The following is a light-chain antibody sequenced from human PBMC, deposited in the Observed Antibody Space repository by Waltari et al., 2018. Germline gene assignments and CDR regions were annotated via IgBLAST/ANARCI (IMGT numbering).Light chain of an antibody. V-gene: IGKV1-5*03. CDR1: HTLNTW. CDR2: KTS. J-gene: IGKJ2*01. Sequence: DIEMTQSPSFLSASVGDRVTITCRASHTLNTWLAWYQQKTGKPPRVLIYKTSTLETGVPSRFSGSASGTEFTLTISSLQPDDSATYYCQQYNSYSTFGQGTKLEIK. CDR3: QQYNSYST.